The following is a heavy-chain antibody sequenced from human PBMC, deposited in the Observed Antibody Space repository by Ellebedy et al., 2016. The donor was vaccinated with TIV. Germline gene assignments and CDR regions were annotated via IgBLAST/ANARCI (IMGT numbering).Heavy chain of an antibody. J-gene: IGHJ5*02. CDR3: AIQGVWNWFDP. V-gene: IGHV4-59*08. CDR2: ISYSGGST. CDR1: GGSINNYY. Sequence: MPSETLSLTCTVSGGSINNYYWSWIRQPPGKGLEWIGYISYSGGSTNYNPSLKSRVSISLDTSKTQFSLRLSSVTAADTAVYYCAIQGVWNWFDPWGQGTLVTVSS. D-gene: IGHD3-10*01.